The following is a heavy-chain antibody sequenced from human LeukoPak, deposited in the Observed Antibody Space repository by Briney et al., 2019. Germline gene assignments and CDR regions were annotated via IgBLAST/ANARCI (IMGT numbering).Heavy chain of an antibody. CDR3: ARGLGGDQGYFDH. V-gene: IGHV3-9*01. CDR2: ISWNSGSL. CDR1: GFVFDDYA. D-gene: IGHD3-10*01. Sequence: GGSLRLSCAASGFVFDDYAMHWVRRAPGKGLEWVSGISWNSGSLAYADSVKGRFTISRDNAKNSLYLQMNSLRTEDTAWYYCARGLGGDQGYFDHWGRGTLATVSS. J-gene: IGHJ2*01.